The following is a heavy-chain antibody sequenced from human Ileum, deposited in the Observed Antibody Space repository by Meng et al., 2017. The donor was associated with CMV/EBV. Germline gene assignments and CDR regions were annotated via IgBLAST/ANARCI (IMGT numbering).Heavy chain of an antibody. V-gene: IGHV4-61*01. CDR2: IFHSGTT. Sequence: VSGGSVSPTNYFWRWIRPPPGKGLEWIGYIFHSGTTTYNPSLNSRVAISVDTSKNEFSLKLTSVTAADTAMYYCARLLTTRYLFDPWGRGTLVTVSS. CDR3: ARLLTTRYLFDP. D-gene: IGHD1-1*01. CDR1: GGSVSPTNYF. J-gene: IGHJ5*02.